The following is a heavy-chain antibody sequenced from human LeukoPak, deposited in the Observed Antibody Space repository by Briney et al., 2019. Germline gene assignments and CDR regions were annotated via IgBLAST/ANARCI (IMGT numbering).Heavy chain of an antibody. V-gene: IGHV1-2*02. CDR3: ARGDSSGYYCAFDI. Sequence: ASVKVSCKASGYTLIGYYMHWVRQAPGPGLEWMGWINPNSGGTNYAQNFQGRVTMTRDTSISTAYMELSRLRSDDTAVYYCARGDSSGYYCAFDIWGQGTMVTVSS. D-gene: IGHD3-22*01. J-gene: IGHJ3*02. CDR2: INPNSGGT. CDR1: GYTLIGYY.